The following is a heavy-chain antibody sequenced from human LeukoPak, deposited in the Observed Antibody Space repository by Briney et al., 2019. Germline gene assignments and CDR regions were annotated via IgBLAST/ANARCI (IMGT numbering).Heavy chain of an antibody. V-gene: IGHV3-7*04. CDR1: GFTFSGYW. Sequence: PGGSLRLSCAASGFTFSGYWMAWVRQAPGRGLEWVAHIKQDGSEKYYVDSVKGRFTISRDNAKKSLYLRMNSLRAEDTAVYFCARDMIILQSWGQGTLVTVSS. D-gene: IGHD3-16*01. CDR2: IKQDGSEK. CDR3: ARDMIILQS. J-gene: IGHJ5*02.